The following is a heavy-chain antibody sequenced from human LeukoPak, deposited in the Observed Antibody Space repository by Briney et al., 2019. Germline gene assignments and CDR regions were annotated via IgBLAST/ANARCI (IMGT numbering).Heavy chain of an antibody. D-gene: IGHD6-13*01. V-gene: IGHV3-7*04. Sequence: GGSLILSCAASGFTFSRYWMSWVRQAPGKGLEWVANIKEDGSEKNHVDSVKGRFTISRDNAKNSLYLQMNSLRGEDTAVYYCAREIPQQLVAMDVWGQGTTVTVSS. J-gene: IGHJ6*02. CDR1: GFTFSRYW. CDR3: AREIPQQLVAMDV. CDR2: IKEDGSEK.